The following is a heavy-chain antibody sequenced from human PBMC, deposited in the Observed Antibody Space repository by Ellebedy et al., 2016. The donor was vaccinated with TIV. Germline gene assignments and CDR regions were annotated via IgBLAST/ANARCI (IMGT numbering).Heavy chain of an antibody. J-gene: IGHJ4*02. D-gene: IGHD2-15*01. V-gene: IGHV3-11*04. CDR1: GFTFSDYY. Sequence: GESLKISCAASGFTFSDYYMTWIRQAPGKGLEWVSYISSSGSIIYYADSVKGRFTISRDNAKNSLHLQMNSLRAEDTAVYYCARDPGYCSGGSCLDYWGQGTLVTGSS. CDR2: ISSSGSII. CDR3: ARDPGYCSGGSCLDY.